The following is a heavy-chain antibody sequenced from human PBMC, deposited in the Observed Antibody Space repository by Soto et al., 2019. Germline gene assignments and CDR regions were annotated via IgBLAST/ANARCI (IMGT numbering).Heavy chain of an antibody. J-gene: IGHJ6*02. CDR1: GYSFTGYY. Sequence: ASVKVSCKSSGYSFTGYYLHWVRQAPGQGPEWMGWIFPKSGGTKSAQKFQGRVRMTRDTSISTAYMELKRLRSDDTAVYFCAREGMYHYETKDYYPSTYGLDVWGQGTTVTVSS. CDR3: AREGMYHYETKDYYPSTYGLDV. CDR2: IFPKSGGT. V-gene: IGHV1-2*02. D-gene: IGHD3-16*01.